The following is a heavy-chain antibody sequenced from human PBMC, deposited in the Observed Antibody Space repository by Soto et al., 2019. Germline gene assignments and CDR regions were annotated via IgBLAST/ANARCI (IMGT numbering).Heavy chain of an antibody. J-gene: IGHJ4*02. CDR3: ARVGSSGWYYFDY. CDR1: GFTFSSYD. V-gene: IGHV3-13*01. Sequence: EVQLVESGGGLVQPGGSLRLSCAASGFTFSSYDMHWVRQATGKGLEWVSAIGTAGDTYYPGSVKGRFTISRENAKNSLYLQMNSLRAEDTAVYYCARVGSSGWYYFDYWGQGTLVTVSS. CDR2: IGTAGDT. D-gene: IGHD6-19*01.